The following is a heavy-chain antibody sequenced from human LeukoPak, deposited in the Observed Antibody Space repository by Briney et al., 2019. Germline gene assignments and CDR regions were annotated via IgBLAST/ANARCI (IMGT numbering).Heavy chain of an antibody. V-gene: IGHV1-69*13. D-gene: IGHD3-10*01. J-gene: IGHJ4*02. Sequence: SVKVSCKASGYTFTSYGISWVRQAPGQGLEWMGGIIPLFGSADYAQKFQGRVTFTADESTSTAYMELSSLRPEDRAVYYCARDLVGSAISYSSGAWDYWGQGALVTVSS. CDR2: IIPLFGSA. CDR3: ARDLVGSAISYSSGAWDY. CDR1: GYTFTSYG.